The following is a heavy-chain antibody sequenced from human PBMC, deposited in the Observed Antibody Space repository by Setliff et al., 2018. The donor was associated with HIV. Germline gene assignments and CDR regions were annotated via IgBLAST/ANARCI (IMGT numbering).Heavy chain of an antibody. CDR2: INPSDGIP. Sequence: ASVKVSCQASGFSFSRHYMHWVRQAPGEGLEWVAMINPSDGIPSYAQKFQDRVVVTRDTSRSIVYMELSSLLSEDTAVYFCTRAFPPMIPAAFDIWGLGTLVTVSS. D-gene: IGHD3-16*01. J-gene: IGHJ3*02. CDR1: GFSFSRHY. V-gene: IGHV1-46*01. CDR3: TRAFPPMIPAAFDI.